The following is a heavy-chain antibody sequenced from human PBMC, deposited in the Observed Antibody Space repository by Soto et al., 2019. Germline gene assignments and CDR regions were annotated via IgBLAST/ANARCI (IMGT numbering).Heavy chain of an antibody. Sequence: QVQLVESGGGLVKPGGSLRLSCAASGFTFSDYYMSWIRQAPGKGLEWVSYISSSSSYTNYADSVRGRFTISRDNAKNSLCLQMNSLRAEDTAVYYCASAVVAGRGVTNWFDPWGQGTLVTVSS. CDR1: GFTFSDYY. CDR2: ISSSSSYT. D-gene: IGHD6-19*01. CDR3: ASAVVAGRGVTNWFDP. J-gene: IGHJ5*02. V-gene: IGHV3-11*05.